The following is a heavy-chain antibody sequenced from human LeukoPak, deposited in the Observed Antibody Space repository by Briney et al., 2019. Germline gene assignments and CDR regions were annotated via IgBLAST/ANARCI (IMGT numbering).Heavy chain of an antibody. CDR1: GGSISSYY. V-gene: IGHV4-59*01. CDR3: ARVPRSGSSWYDRGSPWFDP. D-gene: IGHD6-13*01. Sequence: PSETLSLTCTVSGGSISSYYWSWIRQPPGKGLEWIGYIYYSGSTNYNPSLKSRVTISVDTSKNQFSLKLSSVTAADTAVYYCARVPRSGSSWYDRGSPWFDPWGQGTLVTVSS. CDR2: IYYSGST. J-gene: IGHJ5*02.